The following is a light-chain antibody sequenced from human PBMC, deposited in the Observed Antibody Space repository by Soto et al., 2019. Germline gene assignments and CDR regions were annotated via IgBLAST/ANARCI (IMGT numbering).Light chain of an antibody. CDR1: QSISSY. Sequence: DIQMTQSPSSLSASVGDRVTITCRASQSISSYLNWYQQKPGKAPKLLIYAASSLQSGVPSRFSGSGSGTDFTLTNSSLQPEDFATYYCQQSYSETFGQGTKLEIK. CDR2: AAS. V-gene: IGKV1-39*01. J-gene: IGKJ2*01. CDR3: QQSYSET.